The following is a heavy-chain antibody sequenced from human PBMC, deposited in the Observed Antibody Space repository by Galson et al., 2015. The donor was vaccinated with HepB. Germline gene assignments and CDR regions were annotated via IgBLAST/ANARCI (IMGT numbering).Heavy chain of an antibody. CDR3: VKDRREYNYGSQGLDH. CDR1: GFTFDNYA. J-gene: IGHJ4*02. CDR2: ISHDGDNY. V-gene: IGHV3-30-3*01. D-gene: IGHD5-18*01. Sequence: SLRLSCAASGFTFDNYAMHWVRQAPGKGLEWVAVISHDGDNYHDADSVKGRLTISRDNSKDILYLQVNSLRAEDTAVYFCVKDRREYNYGSQGLDHWGQGTLVIVSS.